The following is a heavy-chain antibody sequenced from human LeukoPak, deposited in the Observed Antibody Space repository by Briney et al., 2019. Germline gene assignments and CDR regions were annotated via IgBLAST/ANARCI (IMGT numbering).Heavy chain of an antibody. CDR2: IYHSGST. CDR1: GYSISSGYY. J-gene: IGHJ5*02. Sequence: SSETLSLTCTVSGYSISSGYYWGWIRPPPGKGLEWIGSIYHSGSTYYNPSLKSRVTISVDTSKNQFSLKLSSVTAADTAVYYCARGRCSSTSCYTPDVFDPWGQGTLVTVSS. D-gene: IGHD2-2*02. CDR3: ARGRCSSTSCYTPDVFDP. V-gene: IGHV4-38-2*02.